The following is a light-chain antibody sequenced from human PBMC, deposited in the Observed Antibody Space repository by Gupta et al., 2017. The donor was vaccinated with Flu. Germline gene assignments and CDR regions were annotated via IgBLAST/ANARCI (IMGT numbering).Light chain of an antibody. V-gene: IGLV2-14*01. J-gene: IGLJ3*02. CDR1: SSDVGTYDH. CDR3: SSYTTSRTWV. CDR2: EVN. Sequence: QSALTQPASVSGSPGQSITISCTGTSSDVGTYDHVSWYQQPPGKGPRRMILEVNNRPSGLSDRFSGSKSGTTASLTISGLQAEDEAHYYCSSYTTSRTWVFGGGTKVTVL.